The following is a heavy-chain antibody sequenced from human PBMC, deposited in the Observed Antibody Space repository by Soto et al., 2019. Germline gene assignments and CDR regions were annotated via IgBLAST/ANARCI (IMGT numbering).Heavy chain of an antibody. CDR2: IQDTGST. CDR3: ARSTVTKITSF. V-gene: IGHV4-59*01. J-gene: IGHJ1*01. D-gene: IGHD3-16*01. Sequence: SETLSLTCIVSGGSMSRYYWTWIRQPPGKGLEWIGYIQDTGSTNYNPSLKSRVTISLDASKNQFSLNLNSVTAADTAVYYCARSTVTKITSFWGQGTLVTVSS. CDR1: GGSMSRYY.